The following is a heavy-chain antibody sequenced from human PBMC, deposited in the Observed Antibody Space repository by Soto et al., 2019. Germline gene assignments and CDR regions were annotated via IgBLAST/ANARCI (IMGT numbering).Heavy chain of an antibody. D-gene: IGHD3-16*01. CDR2: IYRDGST. V-gene: IGHV3-53*01. J-gene: IGHJ5*02. CDR1: GFTVSNTY. CDR3: ARVTLRLRELNL. Sequence: PGGSLRLSCAASGFTVSNTYMNWVRQAPGKGLAWLSIIYRDGSTYYADSVKGRFTIFRDDSKNTLFLHMRSLRPEDTAVYYCARVTLRLRELNLWGQGTLVTVSS.